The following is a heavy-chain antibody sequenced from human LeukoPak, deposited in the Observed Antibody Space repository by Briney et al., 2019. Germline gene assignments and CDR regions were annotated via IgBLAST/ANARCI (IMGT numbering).Heavy chain of an antibody. V-gene: IGHV3-23*01. J-gene: IGHJ4*02. CDR2: ISGSGTDT. D-gene: IGHD6-19*01. CDR3: AGSSGWWAHDY. CDR1: GFTFTNYG. Sequence: GGSLRLSCAASGFTFTNYGMTWVRQAPGKGLEWVSSISGSGTDTYYTDSVRGRFTISRDNSKRTLYVQMVSLRAEDTAIYYCAGSSGWWAHDYWGQGTLVTVSS.